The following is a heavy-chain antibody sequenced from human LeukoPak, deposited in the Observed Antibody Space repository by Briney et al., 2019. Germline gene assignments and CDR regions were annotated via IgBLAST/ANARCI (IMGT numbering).Heavy chain of an antibody. CDR2: IDPNSGAP. V-gene: IGHV1-2*02. Sequence: ASVKVSCKTSGCIFTGYYLHWVRQARGQGLEWMGWIDPNSGAPKYAQKFQGRVTMTRDTSSSTAYMELSSLRSDDTAVYFCARDGSGFYPFWGQGALVTVSS. J-gene: IGHJ4*02. D-gene: IGHD5-12*01. CDR3: ARDGSGFYPF. CDR1: GCIFTGYY.